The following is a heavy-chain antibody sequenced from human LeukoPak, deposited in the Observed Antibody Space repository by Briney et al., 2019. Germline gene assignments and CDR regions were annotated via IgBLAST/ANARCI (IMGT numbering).Heavy chain of an antibody. Sequence: SETLSLTCAVYGGSFSGYYWSWIRQPPGKGLEWIGEINHSGSTNYNPSLKSRVTISVDTSKNQFSLELSSVTAADTAVYYCARIDYDFWSGYYRGGWFDPWGQGTLVTVSS. J-gene: IGHJ5*02. D-gene: IGHD3-3*01. CDR1: GGSFSGYY. V-gene: IGHV4-34*01. CDR2: INHSGST. CDR3: ARIDYDFWSGYYRGGWFDP.